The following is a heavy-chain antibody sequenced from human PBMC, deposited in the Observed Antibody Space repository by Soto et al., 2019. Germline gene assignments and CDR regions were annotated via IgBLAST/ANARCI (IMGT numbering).Heavy chain of an antibody. CDR2: IYYRGST. V-gene: IGHV4-31*03. Sequence: QVQLQESGPGLVNPSQTLSLTCTVSGGSVDSGGYYWNWIRQYPGKGLEWLGYIYYRGSTYYTPSLESRLTISLDTSKNQFSLRLSSVTAADTAVYVCATEPPRSCSGSECLYDFAHWGQGALVTVSS. D-gene: IGHD2-15*01. CDR1: GGSVDSGGYY. J-gene: IGHJ4*02. CDR3: ATEPPRSCSGSECLYDFAH.